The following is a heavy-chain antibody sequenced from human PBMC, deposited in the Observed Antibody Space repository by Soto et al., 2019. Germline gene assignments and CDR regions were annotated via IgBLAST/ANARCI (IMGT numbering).Heavy chain of an antibody. CDR1: GGSISSYY. V-gene: IGHV4-59*08. Sequence: SETLCLTCTVPGGSISSYYWSWIRQPPGKGLERIGYIYYNVNTNYNPSLESRVTISVDTSKNQFSLKLSSVTAADTAVYYCARHETLHLDHDYSGQATLVTLPS. J-gene: IGHJ4*02. CDR3: ARHETLHLDHDY. D-gene: IGHD3-3*01. CDR2: IYYNVNT.